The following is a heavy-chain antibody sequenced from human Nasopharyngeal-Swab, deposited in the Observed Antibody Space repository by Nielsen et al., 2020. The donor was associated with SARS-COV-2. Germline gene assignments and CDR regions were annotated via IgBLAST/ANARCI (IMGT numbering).Heavy chain of an antibody. CDR2: IYVGNGDT. CDR1: GFSFTNYV. Sequence: ASVKVPCKASGFSFTNYVIHWVRQAPGQRPEWMGWIYVGNGDTQYTPNFQGRVTFTRDTSANTAYMEMSSLTSEDTAVFYCASPDYGDYWGQGTLVTVSS. CDR3: ASPDYGDY. V-gene: IGHV1-3*01. J-gene: IGHJ4*02.